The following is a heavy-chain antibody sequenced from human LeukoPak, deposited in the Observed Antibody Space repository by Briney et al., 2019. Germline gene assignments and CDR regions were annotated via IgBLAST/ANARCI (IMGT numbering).Heavy chain of an antibody. J-gene: IGHJ5*02. CDR2: ISDTGKT. CDR3: ATGYYEPFAT. D-gene: IGHD2/OR15-2a*01. CDR1: VASLSSYY. Sequence: SETLSLTCSVSVASLSSYYWDWLRQTPGEGLEWIGYISDTGKTDSNPSLKSRVSISLDMSKKQFSLRLRSVTAADSAVYYCATGYYEPFATWGPGIVVAVSS. V-gene: IGHV4-59*01.